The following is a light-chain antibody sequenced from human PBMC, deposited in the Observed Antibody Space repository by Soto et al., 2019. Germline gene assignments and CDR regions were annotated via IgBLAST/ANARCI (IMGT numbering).Light chain of an antibody. CDR3: QHYNSYSEA. CDR2: GAS. CDR1: QSVRSSF. V-gene: IGKV3-20*01. J-gene: IGKJ1*01. Sequence: EIVLTQSPGTLSLSPGERATLSCRASQSVRSSFLAWYQQKPGQAPRLLIYGASSRATGIPDRFSGSGSGTDFALTISRLEPDDFATYYCQHYNSYSEAFGQGTKVELK.